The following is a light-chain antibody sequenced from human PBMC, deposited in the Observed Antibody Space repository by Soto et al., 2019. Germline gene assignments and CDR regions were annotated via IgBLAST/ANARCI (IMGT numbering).Light chain of an antibody. CDR2: KDS. V-gene: IGLV3-25*03. CDR1: ALPKQY. CDR3: QSADSSSTFAV. Sequence: SSELTQPPSVSVSPGQTATITCSGDALPKQYIYWYQQRPGQAPVLVMFKDSERPSGIPERFSGSSSGTTGTLTIRGAQAEDEADYYCQSADSSSTFAVFGGGTKVTVL. J-gene: IGLJ2*01.